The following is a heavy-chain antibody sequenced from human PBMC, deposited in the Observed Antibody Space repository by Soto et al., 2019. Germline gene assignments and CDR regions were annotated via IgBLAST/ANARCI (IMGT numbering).Heavy chain of an antibody. CDR2: INPNGGVT. V-gene: IGHV1-2*02. Sequence: VQLVQSGAEVKKPGASVKVSCKTSGDSFNDYYIDWVRQAPGQGLEWMGWINPNGGVTKYAQKFQGRVTVTRDTSIRTVYMELSSLRSDDTAVYYCARESGGATATLDYYYFYMDVWGKGTTVTVSS. J-gene: IGHJ6*03. CDR1: GDSFNDYY. D-gene: IGHD5-12*01. CDR3: ARESGGATATLDYYYFYMDV.